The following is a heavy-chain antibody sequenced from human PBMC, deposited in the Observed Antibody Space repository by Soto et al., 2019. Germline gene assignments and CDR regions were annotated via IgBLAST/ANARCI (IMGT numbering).Heavy chain of an antibody. D-gene: IGHD3-16*01. CDR3: GGVTNWFDP. Sequence: ASVKVSCKASGYTFTGYYMHWVRQAPGQGLEWMGWINPNSGGTNYAQKFQGRVTMTRDTSISTAYMDPVDTATYYCARARLGGVTNWFDPWGQGTLVTVSS. J-gene: IGHJ5*02. V-gene: IGHV1-2*02. CDR2: INPNSGGT. CDR1: GYTFTGYY.